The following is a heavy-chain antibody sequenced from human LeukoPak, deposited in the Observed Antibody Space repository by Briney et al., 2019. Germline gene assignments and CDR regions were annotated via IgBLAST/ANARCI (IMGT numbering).Heavy chain of an antibody. D-gene: IGHD1-1*01. CDR3: ARGRVHKRGLDP. J-gene: IGHJ5*02. Sequence: GGSLRLSCAASGFTFSSYGMHWVRQAPGQGLEWMGWINPNSGGTNYAQKFQGRVTMTRNTSISTAYMELSSLRSEDTAVYYCARGRVHKRGLDPWGQGTLVTVSS. CDR1: GFTFSSYG. V-gene: IGHV1-8*02. CDR2: INPNSGGT.